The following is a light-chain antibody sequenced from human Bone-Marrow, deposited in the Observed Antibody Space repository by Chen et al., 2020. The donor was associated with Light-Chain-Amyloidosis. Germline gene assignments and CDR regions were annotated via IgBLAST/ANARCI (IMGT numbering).Light chain of an antibody. V-gene: IGKV1-NL1*01. CDR2: GAS. J-gene: IGKJ1*01. CDR3: QQYYTTPWT. CDR1: QVITNP. Sequence: MQRTKSPSSRSAFVGDRVTITCRPSQVITNPVAWYQQKPGKAPKLLLYGASSLQSGVPSRFSGSEAGTEYTLTISSLQPEDFATYYCQQYYTTPWTFGQGTKVEIK.